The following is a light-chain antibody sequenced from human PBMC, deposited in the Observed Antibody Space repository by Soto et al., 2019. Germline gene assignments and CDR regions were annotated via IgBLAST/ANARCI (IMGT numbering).Light chain of an antibody. Sequence: EIVMTQSPATLSVSPGERATLSCRASQSISSKVGWYQQKPGQAPRLLIYGASTRATGVPPRFSGSGSGTEFTLTISTLQSEDFAVYYCQQDNIWSSITVGQGTRLEIK. V-gene: IGKV3-15*01. CDR1: QSISSK. CDR3: QQDNIWSSIT. CDR2: GAS. J-gene: IGKJ5*01.